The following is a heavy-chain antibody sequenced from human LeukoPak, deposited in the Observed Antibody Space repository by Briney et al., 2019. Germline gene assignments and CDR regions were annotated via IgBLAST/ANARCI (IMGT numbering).Heavy chain of an antibody. Sequence: GASVKVSCKAAGYTFTGYYMFWVRQAPGQGLEWMGRINPNSGGTNYAQKFQGRVTMTRDTSISTAYMELSSLRSDDTAVYYCATGYCSGGSCYSVENWFDPWGQGTLVTVSS. J-gene: IGHJ5*02. CDR2: INPNSGGT. V-gene: IGHV1-2*06. CDR1: GYTFTGYY. CDR3: ATGYCSGGSCYSVENWFDP. D-gene: IGHD2-15*01.